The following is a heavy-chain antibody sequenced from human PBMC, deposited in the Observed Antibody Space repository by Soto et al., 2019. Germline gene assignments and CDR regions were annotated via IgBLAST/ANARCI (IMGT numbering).Heavy chain of an antibody. CDR3: ARDGMTTGDT. CDR2: IDPSQSYF. V-gene: IGHV5-10-1*01. J-gene: IGHJ4*02. D-gene: IGHD2-21*02. CDR1: GYSLTTHW. Sequence: PGESLKISCEGSGYSLTTHWINWVRQMPGKGLEWMGRIDPSQSYFNYNPSFQGHVTISADKSTSKAYLQWNSLEASDAGVYFCARDGMTTGDTWGPGTLVTVSS.